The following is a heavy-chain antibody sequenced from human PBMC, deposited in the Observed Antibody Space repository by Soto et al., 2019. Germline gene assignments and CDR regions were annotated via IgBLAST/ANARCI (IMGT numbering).Heavy chain of an antibody. CDR2: IYHSGST. V-gene: IGHV4-30-2*01. Sequence: PSETLSLTCAVSGGSISSGGYSWSWIRQPPGKGLEWIGYIYHSGSTYYNPSLKSRVTISVDRSKNQFSLKLSSVTAADTAVYYCARGGITIFGVGVENRVDAFDIWGQGTMVTVSS. CDR3: ARGGITIFGVGVENRVDAFDI. CDR1: GGSISSGGYS. J-gene: IGHJ3*02. D-gene: IGHD3-3*01.